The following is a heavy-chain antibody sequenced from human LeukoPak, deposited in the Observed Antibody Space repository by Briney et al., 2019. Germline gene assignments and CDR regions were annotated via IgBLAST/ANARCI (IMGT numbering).Heavy chain of an antibody. CDR3: AKVGGQWLVS. J-gene: IGHJ5*02. CDR1: GFTFGSYW. D-gene: IGHD6-19*01. Sequence: GGSLRLSCAASGFTFGSYWMSWVRQAPGKGLEWVAFIRYDGSNKYYADSVKGRFTISRDNSKNTLYLQMNSLRAEDTAVYYCAKVGGQWLVSWGQGTLVTVSS. CDR2: IRYDGSNK. V-gene: IGHV3-30*02.